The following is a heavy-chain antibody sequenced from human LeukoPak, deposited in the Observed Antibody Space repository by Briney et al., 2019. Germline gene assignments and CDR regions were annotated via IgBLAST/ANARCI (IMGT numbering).Heavy chain of an antibody. V-gene: IGHV4-34*01. J-gene: IGHJ6*03. Sequence: SETLSLTCAVYGGSFSGYYWSWIRQPPGKGLEWIGEINHSGSTNYNPSLKSRVTISVDTSKNQFSLRLSSVTATDTAVYYCARRLGRKFGERFYYYHYMDVWGKGTTVTISS. CDR2: INHSGST. CDR1: GGSFSGYY. D-gene: IGHD3-10*01. CDR3: ARRLGRKFGERFYYYHYMDV.